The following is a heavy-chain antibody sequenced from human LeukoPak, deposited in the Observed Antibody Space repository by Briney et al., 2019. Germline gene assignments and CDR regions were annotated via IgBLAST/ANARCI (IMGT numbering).Heavy chain of an antibody. D-gene: IGHD3-10*01. J-gene: IGHJ4*02. CDR3: ARSYGSGSYYNLYYFDY. CDR1: GFTFNSYG. Sequence: GRSLRLSCAASGFTFNSYGMHWVRQAPGKGLEWVAVISYDGSNKYYADSVKGRFTISRDNSKNTLYLQMNSLRAEDTAVYYCARSYGSGSYYNLYYFDYWGQGTLVTVSS. CDR2: ISYDGSNK. V-gene: IGHV3-30*03.